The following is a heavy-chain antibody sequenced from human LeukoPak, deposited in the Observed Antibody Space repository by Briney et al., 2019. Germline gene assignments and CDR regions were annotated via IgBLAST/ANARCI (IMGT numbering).Heavy chain of an antibody. D-gene: IGHD2-15*01. Sequence: SVKVSCKASGGTFSSYAISWVRQAPGQGLEWMGGSIPIFGTANYAQKFQGRVTITTDEATSTAYMELSSLRSEDTAVYYCARGPPHCSGGSCYHNWFDPWGQGTLVTVSS. V-gene: IGHV1-69*05. J-gene: IGHJ5*02. CDR2: SIPIFGTA. CDR1: GGTFSSYA. CDR3: ARGPPHCSGGSCYHNWFDP.